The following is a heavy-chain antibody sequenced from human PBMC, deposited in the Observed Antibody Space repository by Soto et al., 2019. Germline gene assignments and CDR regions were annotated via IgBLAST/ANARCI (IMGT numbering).Heavy chain of an antibody. V-gene: IGHV1-2*02. Sequence: AAVKVSCKASGYTFTGYYMHWVRQAPGQGLEWMGWINPNSGGTNYAQKFQGRVTMTRDTSISTAYMELSRLRSDDTAVYYCARGTGRKGVMGVDYWGQGTLVTVSS. CDR2: INPNSGGT. J-gene: IGHJ4*02. CDR1: GYTFTGYY. D-gene: IGHD3-16*01. CDR3: ARGTGRKGVMGVDY.